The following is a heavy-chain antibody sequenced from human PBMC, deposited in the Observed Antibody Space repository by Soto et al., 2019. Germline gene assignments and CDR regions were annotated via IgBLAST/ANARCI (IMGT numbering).Heavy chain of an antibody. Sequence: QVQLVQSGPEVKKPGASAKVSCKTSGDIFSNFGISWMRQVPGQGLEWMGWISAYNGNTNYAQKFQARVTLTTDTSTNTAYMELRSLRSDDTAVYDCAGASGGGVGTTSYWGQGTLVTVSS. V-gene: IGHV1-18*01. CDR3: AGASGGGVGTTSY. CDR2: ISAYNGNT. CDR1: GDIFSNFG. D-gene: IGHD1-26*01. J-gene: IGHJ4*02.